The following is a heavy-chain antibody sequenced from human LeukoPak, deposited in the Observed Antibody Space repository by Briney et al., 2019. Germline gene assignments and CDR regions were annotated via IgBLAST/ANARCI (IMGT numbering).Heavy chain of an antibody. Sequence: SQTLSLTCTVSGGSISSGGYYWSWIRQHPGKGLEWIGYIYYSGSTYYNPSLKSRVTISVDTSKNQFPLKLSSVTAADTAVYYCARGSLYYGSGSYYCPFDYWGQGTLVTVSS. D-gene: IGHD3-10*01. J-gene: IGHJ4*02. CDR1: GGSISSGGYY. V-gene: IGHV4-31*03. CDR2: IYYSGST. CDR3: ARGSLYYGSGSYYCPFDY.